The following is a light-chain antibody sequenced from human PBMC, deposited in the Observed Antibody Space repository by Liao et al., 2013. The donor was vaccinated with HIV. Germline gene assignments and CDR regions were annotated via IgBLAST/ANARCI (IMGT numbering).Light chain of an antibody. J-gene: IGLJ2*01. V-gene: IGLV3-1*01. Sequence: SYDLTQPPSVSVSPGQTATITCSGDKLGDKYACWYHQRPGRSPLLVIYQDAMRPSGIPERFSGSSSGTEVTLTINGVQAEDEADYYCQSSDSSGGDVVFGGGTKLTVL. CDR3: QSSDSSGGDVV. CDR2: QDA. CDR1: KLGDKY.